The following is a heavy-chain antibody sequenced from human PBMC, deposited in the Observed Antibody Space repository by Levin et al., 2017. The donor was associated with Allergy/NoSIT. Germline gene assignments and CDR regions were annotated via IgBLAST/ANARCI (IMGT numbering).Heavy chain of an antibody. Sequence: PSETLSLTCAVYGGSFSGYYWSWIRQPPGKGLEWIGEINHSGSTNYNPSLKSRVTISVDTSKNQVSLRLRSVTAADTAVYYCAGVEMARNWFDPWGQGTLVTVSS. CDR2: INHSGST. CDR1: GGSFSGYY. V-gene: IGHV4-34*01. D-gene: IGHD5-24*01. J-gene: IGHJ5*02. CDR3: AGVEMARNWFDP.